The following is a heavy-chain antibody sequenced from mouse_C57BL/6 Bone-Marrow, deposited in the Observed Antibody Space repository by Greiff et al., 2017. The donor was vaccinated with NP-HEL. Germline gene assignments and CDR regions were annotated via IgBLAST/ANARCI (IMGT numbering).Heavy chain of an antibody. V-gene: IGHV1-19*01. CDR1: GYTFTDYY. CDR3: ASFITTVVARYFDV. J-gene: IGHJ1*03. Sequence: EVQLQQSGPVLVKPGASVKMSCKASGYTFTDYYMNWVKQSHGKSLEWIGVINPYNGGTSYNQKFKGKATLTVDKSSSTAYMELNSLTSEDSAVYYCASFITTVVARYFDVWGTGTTVTVSS. CDR2: INPYNGGT. D-gene: IGHD1-1*01.